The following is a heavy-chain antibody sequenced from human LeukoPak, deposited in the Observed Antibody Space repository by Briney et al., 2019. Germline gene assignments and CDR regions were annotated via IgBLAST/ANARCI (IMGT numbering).Heavy chain of an antibody. CDR2: ISGSGGST. Sequence: GGSLRLSCAASGFTFSSYAMSWVRQAPGKGLEWVSAISGSGGSTYYADSVKGRFTISRDNSRNTLYLQMNSLRAEDTAVYYCAKDDGGSYYIYYYYMDVWGKGTTVTISS. J-gene: IGHJ6*03. CDR1: GFTFSSYA. D-gene: IGHD1-26*01. V-gene: IGHV3-23*01. CDR3: AKDDGGSYYIYYYYMDV.